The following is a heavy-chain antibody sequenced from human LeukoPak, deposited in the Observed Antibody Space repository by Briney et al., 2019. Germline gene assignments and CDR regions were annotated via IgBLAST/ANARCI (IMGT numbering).Heavy chain of an antibody. V-gene: IGHV4-59*06. CDR1: GGSFSGYY. CDR2: IYYTGST. CDR3: AGTMVRGFYFDY. J-gene: IGHJ4*02. D-gene: IGHD3-10*01. Sequence: SETLSLTCAVYGGSFSGYYWSWIRQPPGKGLEWIGYIYYTGSTYYNPSLKSRLTISVDTSKNQFSLKLSSVTAADTAVYYCAGTMVRGFYFDYWGQGTLVTVSS.